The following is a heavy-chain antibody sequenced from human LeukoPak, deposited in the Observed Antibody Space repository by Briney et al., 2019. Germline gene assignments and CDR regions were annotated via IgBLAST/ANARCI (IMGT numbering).Heavy chain of an antibody. CDR2: ISYDGSNK. V-gene: IGHV3-30-3*01. CDR3: AREFPLNYYDSRALGAFDI. J-gene: IGHJ3*02. D-gene: IGHD3-22*01. Sequence: PGGSLRLSCAASGFTFSSYAMHWVRQAPGKGLGWVALISYDGSNKYYADSVKGRFTISRDNSKNTLYLQMNSLRAEDTAVYYCAREFPLNYYDSRALGAFDIWGQGTMVTVSS. CDR1: GFTFSSYA.